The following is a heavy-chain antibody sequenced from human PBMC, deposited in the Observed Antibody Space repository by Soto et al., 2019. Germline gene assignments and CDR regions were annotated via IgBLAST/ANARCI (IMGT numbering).Heavy chain of an antibody. CDR3: ARHLSHLKTGWLDP. Sequence: QEQLVESGGGVVQPGRSLRLSCRVSGFTFINYAMHWVRQAPGKGLEWVVLISGDGTNEYYADSVKGRFTISRDNSRNTLYLQMSSLRADDTAVYYCARHLSHLKTGWLDPWGQGTLVTVSS. J-gene: IGHJ5*02. CDR1: GFTFINYA. CDR2: ISGDGTNE. V-gene: IGHV3-30-3*01. D-gene: IGHD7-27*01.